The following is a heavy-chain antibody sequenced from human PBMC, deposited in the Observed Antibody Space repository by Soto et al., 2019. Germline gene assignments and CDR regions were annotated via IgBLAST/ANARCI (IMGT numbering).Heavy chain of an antibody. J-gene: IGHJ5*02. V-gene: IGHV4-59*01. CDR3: ARDIKAYYFDGIRYYYPGFDP. CDR2: ISYSGSV. Sequence: LSLTCTVSGGSISNYFWNWIRQPPGKGLEWLGYISYSGSVSYNPSLKSRLTILLDRSKNLFSLSLHSVTAADTAVYFCARDIKAYYFDGIRYYYPGFDPWGQGTLVTVSS. CDR1: GGSISNYF. D-gene: IGHD3-22*01.